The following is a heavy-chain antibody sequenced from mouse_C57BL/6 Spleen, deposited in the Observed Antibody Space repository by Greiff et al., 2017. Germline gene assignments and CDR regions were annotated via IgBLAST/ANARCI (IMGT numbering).Heavy chain of an antibody. V-gene: IGHV1-54*01. CDR2: INPGSGGT. J-gene: IGHJ2*01. CDR1: GYAFTNYL. CDR3: ARDSNYLY. D-gene: IGHD2-5*01. Sequence: QVQLQQSGAELVRPGTSVKVSCKASGYAFTNYLIEWVKQRPGQGLEWIGVINPGSGGTNYNEKFKGKATLTEDKSSSTAYMQLSSLTSEDSAVCCWARDSNYLYWGQGTTLTVSS.